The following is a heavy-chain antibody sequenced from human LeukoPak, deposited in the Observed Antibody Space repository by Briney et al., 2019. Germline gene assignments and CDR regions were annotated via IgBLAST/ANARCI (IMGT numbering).Heavy chain of an antibody. V-gene: IGHV1-8*01. Sequence: ASMKISCKASGYTFTSYDLNWVRRATGQGLEWMGWMSPASGNTGYAQEFQGRVTMTRDTSVSTAYMELNSLRSEDTAVSYCARANDFWSGYYYGMDVWGQGTTVTVSS. CDR3: ARANDFWSGYYYGMDV. D-gene: IGHD3-3*01. J-gene: IGHJ6*02. CDR1: GYTFTSYD. CDR2: MSPASGNT.